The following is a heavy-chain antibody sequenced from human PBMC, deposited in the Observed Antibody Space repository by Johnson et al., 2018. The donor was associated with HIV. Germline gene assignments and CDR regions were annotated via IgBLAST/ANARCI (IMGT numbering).Heavy chain of an antibody. CDR1: GFTVSSNY. D-gene: IGHD4-17*01. CDR2: IYSGGST. V-gene: IGHV3-53*05. CDR3: ARGWVGSTVTTSAGAFDI. J-gene: IGHJ3*02. Sequence: MQLVETGGGLIQPGGSLRLSCAASGFTVSSNYMSWVRQAPGKGLEWVSVIYSGGSTYYADSVKGRFTISRDNSKSTLYLQMNSLRAEDTAVYFCARGWVGSTVTTSAGAFDIWGQGTMVTVSS.